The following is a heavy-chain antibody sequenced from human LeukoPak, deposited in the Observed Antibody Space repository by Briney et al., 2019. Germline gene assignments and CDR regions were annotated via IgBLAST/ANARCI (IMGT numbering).Heavy chain of an antibody. Sequence: GGSLRLSCAASGFTVSSNYMSWVRQAPGKGLEWVSVIYSGGSTYYADSVKGRFTISRDNSKNTLYLQMNSLRAEDTAVYYCARAPVNYYESSGYYLWGQGTLVTVSS. J-gene: IGHJ5*02. CDR2: IYSGGST. V-gene: IGHV3-66*02. CDR3: ARAPVNYYESSGYYL. D-gene: IGHD3-22*01. CDR1: GFTVSSNY.